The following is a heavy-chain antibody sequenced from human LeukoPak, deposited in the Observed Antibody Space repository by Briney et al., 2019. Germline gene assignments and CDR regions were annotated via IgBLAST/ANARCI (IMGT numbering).Heavy chain of an antibody. CDR3: AKDPLVGYCSGSSCYSR. J-gene: IGHJ4*02. CDR1: GFTFSTYA. CDR2: ISGRGGNT. Sequence: GGSLRLSCAASGFTFSTYAMSWVRQAPGKGREWVSTISGRGGNTYYADSVKGRFTISRDNPKNTLYLQMNSLRAEDTAIYYCAKDPLVGYCSGSSCYSRWGQGTLVTVSS. V-gene: IGHV3-23*01. D-gene: IGHD2-15*01.